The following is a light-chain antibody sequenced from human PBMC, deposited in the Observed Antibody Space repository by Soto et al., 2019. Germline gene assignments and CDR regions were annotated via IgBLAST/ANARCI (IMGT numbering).Light chain of an antibody. CDR2: EVS. V-gene: IGLV2-14*01. J-gene: IGLJ1*01. Sequence: QSALTQPASVSGSPGQSITISCTGTSSDVGGYNYVSWYQQHPGKAPKLMIYEVSNRPSGIPERFSGSNSGNTATLTISRVEAGDEADYYCQVWDSSSDYVFGTGTKVTVL. CDR1: SSDVGGYNY. CDR3: QVWDSSSDYV.